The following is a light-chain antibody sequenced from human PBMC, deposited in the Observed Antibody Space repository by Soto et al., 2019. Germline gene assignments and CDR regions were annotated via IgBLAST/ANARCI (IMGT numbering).Light chain of an antibody. CDR1: QSVSSSY. J-gene: IGKJ3*01. CDR3: QQYGSSLFT. Sequence: EIVLTQSPGTLSLSPGERATLSCRASQSVSSSYLAWYQQKPGQAPRLLNYGASSRATGIPDRFSVSGSGTDFTLTISRLETEDFAVYYCQQYGSSLFTFGPGTKVDIK. CDR2: GAS. V-gene: IGKV3-20*01.